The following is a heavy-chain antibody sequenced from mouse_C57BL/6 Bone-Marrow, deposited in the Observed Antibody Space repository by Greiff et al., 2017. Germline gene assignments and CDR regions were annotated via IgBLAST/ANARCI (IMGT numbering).Heavy chain of an antibody. CDR3: SSFDGNYFDF. V-gene: IGHV14-4*01. D-gene: IGHD2-3*01. CDR1: GFNIKDDY. Sequence: VQLKESGAELVRPGASVKLSCTASGFNIKDDYIHWVKQRPEQGLEWIGWIDPAIGDTEYASKFQGKATITSDTSSNTAYLQLSSLTTEDTAVYYCSSFDGNYFDFWGQGTPLTGAS. CDR2: IDPAIGDT. J-gene: IGHJ2*01.